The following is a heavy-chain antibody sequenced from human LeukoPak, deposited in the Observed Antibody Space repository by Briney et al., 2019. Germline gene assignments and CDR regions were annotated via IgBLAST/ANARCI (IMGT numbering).Heavy chain of an antibody. CDR2: IKQDEGQK. D-gene: IGHD3-10*02. CDR1: GFSFSGFW. Sequence: GGSLRLSCAASGFSFSGFWMIWVRQAPGKGLEWVASIKQDEGQKFYVDSVKGRFTVSRDNANNLLYLQLNSLRAEDTAVYYCARGSLFSPNWFDPWGQGTPVTVSS. J-gene: IGHJ5*02. V-gene: IGHV3-7*01. CDR3: ARGSLFSPNWFDP.